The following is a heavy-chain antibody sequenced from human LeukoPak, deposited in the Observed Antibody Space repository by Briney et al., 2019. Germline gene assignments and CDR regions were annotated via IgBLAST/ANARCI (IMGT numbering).Heavy chain of an antibody. V-gene: IGHV3-23*01. J-gene: IGHJ4*02. CDR2: ISSSGGST. CDR3: ARDLSTTHKLEDY. CDR1: GFTFSNTA. D-gene: IGHD1/OR15-1a*01. Sequence: PGGSLRLSCAASGFTFSNTAMNWVRQAPGKGLEWVSTISSSGGSTYYADSVKGRFTISRDNAKNTLYLQMNSLRAEDTAVYYCARDLSTTHKLEDYWGQGTRVTVSS.